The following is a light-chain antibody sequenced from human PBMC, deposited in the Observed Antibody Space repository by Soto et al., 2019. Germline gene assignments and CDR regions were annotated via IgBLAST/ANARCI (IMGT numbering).Light chain of an antibody. J-gene: IGLJ1*01. CDR3: SSYAGSNNFV. V-gene: IGLV2-8*01. CDR2: EVS. CDR1: SSDVGGYNY. Sequence: LTQPPSAPGSPGQSVTISCTGTSSDVGGYNYVSWYQQHPGKAPKLMIYEVSERPSGVPDRFSGSKSSNTASLTVSGLQAEDEADYYCSSYAGSNNFVFGTGTKVTVL.